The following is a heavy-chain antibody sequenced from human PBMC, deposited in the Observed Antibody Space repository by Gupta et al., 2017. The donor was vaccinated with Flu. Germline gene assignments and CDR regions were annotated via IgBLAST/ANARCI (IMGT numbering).Heavy chain of an antibody. CDR3: ASTDRDGYNNFDY. J-gene: IGHJ4*02. V-gene: IGHV1-2*02. D-gene: IGHD5-12*01. CDR2: IHPNSGDT. Sequence: MHWVRQAPGQGLEWMGWIHPNSGDTNYAQQFHGRVTMTRDTSISTAYMELTRLTSDDTAVYYCASTDRDGYNNFDYWGPGTLVTVSS.